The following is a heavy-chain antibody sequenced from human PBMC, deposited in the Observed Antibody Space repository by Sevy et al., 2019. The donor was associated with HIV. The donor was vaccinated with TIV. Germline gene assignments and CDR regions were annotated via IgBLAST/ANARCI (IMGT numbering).Heavy chain of an antibody. CDR1: GFTFSNYW. V-gene: IGHV3-7*03. Sequence: GGSLRLSCAASGFTFSNYWMTWVRQAPGKGLEWVANIKRDGSERYYVASVKDRFTISRDNAKNSLYLQMNSLRADDTAVYYCARDCSSTTCLWGLDVWGQGTTVTVSS. CDR3: ARDCSSTTCLWGLDV. CDR2: IKRDGSER. D-gene: IGHD2-2*01. J-gene: IGHJ6*02.